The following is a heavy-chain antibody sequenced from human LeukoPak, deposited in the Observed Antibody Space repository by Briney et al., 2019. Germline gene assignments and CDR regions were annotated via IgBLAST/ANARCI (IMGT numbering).Heavy chain of an antibody. D-gene: IGHD4-17*01. Sequence: RGESLKISCKVSGYSFSNYWIGWLRQMPGKGLEWMGIFYPGASDTRYSPSFQGQVTISADKSISTTYLQWTTLKASDTAIYYCGRGYGAYDVVDIWGQGTMVTVSS. J-gene: IGHJ3*02. CDR3: GRGYGAYDVVDI. CDR1: GYSFSNYW. V-gene: IGHV5-51*01. CDR2: FYPGASDT.